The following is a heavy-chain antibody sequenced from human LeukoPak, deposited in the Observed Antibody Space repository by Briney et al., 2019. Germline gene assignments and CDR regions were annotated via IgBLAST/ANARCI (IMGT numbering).Heavy chain of an antibody. CDR3: ATNRQMGY. V-gene: IGHV3-7*05. Sequence: GGSLRLSCAASGFTFSSVWMTWVRQAPGKGLEWVANINEDGSEKYYVDSVKGRFTISRDNDKNSLYLQMNSLRADDTAVYYCATNRQMGYWGQGTRVTVSS. J-gene: IGHJ4*02. CDR1: GFTFSSVW. CDR2: INEDGSEK. D-gene: IGHD5-24*01.